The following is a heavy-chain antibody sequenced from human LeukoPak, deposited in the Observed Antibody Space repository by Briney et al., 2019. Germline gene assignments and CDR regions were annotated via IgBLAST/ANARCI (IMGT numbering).Heavy chain of an antibody. V-gene: IGHV3-21*01. J-gene: IGHJ6*03. CDR1: GFTFSSYS. CDR3: AKGAPLRAGYYMDV. Sequence: GSLRLSCAASGFTFSSYSMNWVRQAPGKGLEWVSSISSSSSYIYYADSVKGRFTISRDNAKNSLYLQMNSLRAEDTAVYYCAKGAPLRAGYYMDVWGKGTTVTVSS. CDR2: ISSSSSYI.